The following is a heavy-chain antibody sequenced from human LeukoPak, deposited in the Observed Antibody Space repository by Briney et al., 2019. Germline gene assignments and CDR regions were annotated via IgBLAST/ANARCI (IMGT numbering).Heavy chain of an antibody. D-gene: IGHD2-15*01. CDR1: GFTFSNYG. Sequence: GGSLRLSCAASGFTFSNYGMSWVRQAPGKGLEWVANIKQDGSEKYYVDSVKGRFTISRDNAKNSLYLQMNSLRAEDTAVYYCARSIAANTNWFDPWGQGTLVTVSS. J-gene: IGHJ5*02. CDR2: IKQDGSEK. V-gene: IGHV3-7*05. CDR3: ARSIAANTNWFDP.